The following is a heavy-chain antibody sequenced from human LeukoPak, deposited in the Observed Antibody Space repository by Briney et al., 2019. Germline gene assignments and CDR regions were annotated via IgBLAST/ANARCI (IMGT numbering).Heavy chain of an antibody. D-gene: IGHD6-13*01. V-gene: IGHV1-18*01. J-gene: IGHJ3*02. CDR3: ARRIHSIAAAYDAFDI. Sequence: ATAKVSCKASGYTFTSYVISWVRQAPGQGLEWMGWISAYNGNTNSAQKLQGRVTMTTDTSTSTAYMELRSLRSDDTAVYYCARRIHSIAAAYDAFDIWGQGTMVTVSS. CDR2: ISAYNGNT. CDR1: GYTFTSYV.